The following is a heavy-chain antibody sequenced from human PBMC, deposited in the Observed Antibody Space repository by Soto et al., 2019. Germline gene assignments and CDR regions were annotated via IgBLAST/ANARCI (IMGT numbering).Heavy chain of an antibody. CDR3: ARSLTSPRFDP. J-gene: IGHJ5*02. D-gene: IGHD3-9*01. CDR1: GGSISSYY. Sequence: PSETLSLTCTVSGGSISSYYWSWIRQPPGKGLEWIGYIYYSGSTNYNPSLKSRVTISVDTSKNQFSLKLSSVTAADTAVYYCARSLTSPRFDPWGQGTLVTVSS. CDR2: IYYSGST. V-gene: IGHV4-59*01.